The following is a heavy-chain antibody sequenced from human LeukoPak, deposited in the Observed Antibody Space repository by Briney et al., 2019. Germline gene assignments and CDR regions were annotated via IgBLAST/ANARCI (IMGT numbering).Heavy chain of an antibody. CDR3: ARGHYDILTGSGDYYFDY. Sequence: PGGSLRLSCAASGFTFSSYGMHWVRQAPGKGLEWEAVIWYDGSNKYYADSVKGRFTISRDNSKNTLYLQMNSLRAEDTAVYYCARGHYDILTGSGDYYFDYWGQGTLVTVSS. CDR1: GFTFSSYG. D-gene: IGHD3-9*01. CDR2: IWYDGSNK. V-gene: IGHV3-33*01. J-gene: IGHJ4*02.